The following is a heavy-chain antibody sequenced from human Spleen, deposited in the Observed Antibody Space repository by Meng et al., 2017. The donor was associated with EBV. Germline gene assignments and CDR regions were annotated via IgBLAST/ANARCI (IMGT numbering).Heavy chain of an antibody. Sequence: QVPLEGAGPVPVKPSQPLSLTCGVSGASISSGSYYWSWFRQPPGRGLEWIGYIYHSGSTYYTPSLKSRLAMSVDTSKNQFSLKVNSVTAADTAVYYCARANYYLDLFGYYPYFDYWGQGTLVTVSS. CDR1: GASISSGSYY. V-gene: IGHV4-30-4*01. D-gene: IGHD3-3*01. CDR3: ARANYYLDLFGYYPYFDY. J-gene: IGHJ5*01. CDR2: IYHSGST.